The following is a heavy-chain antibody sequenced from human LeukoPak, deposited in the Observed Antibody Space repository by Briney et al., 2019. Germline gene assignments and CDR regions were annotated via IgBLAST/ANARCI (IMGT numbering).Heavy chain of an antibody. J-gene: IGHJ4*02. Sequence: GGSLRLSCAASGFTFSTYEMNWVRQAPGKGLEWVSSIGTDGYSYSAVSVKGRFTISRDNAKSTLYLQMDSLTVEDTALYYCARGTIGGNPASAYWGQGTLVTVSS. V-gene: IGHV3-21*06. CDR1: GFTFSTYE. D-gene: IGHD4-23*01. CDR3: ARGTIGGNPASAY. CDR2: IGTDGYS.